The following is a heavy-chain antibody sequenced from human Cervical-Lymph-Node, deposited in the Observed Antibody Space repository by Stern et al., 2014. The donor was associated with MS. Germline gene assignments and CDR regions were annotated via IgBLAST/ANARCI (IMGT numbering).Heavy chain of an antibody. J-gene: IGHJ4*02. Sequence: EVQLEESGGGLVQPGRSLRLSCAASGFTFDDYAMHWVRQAPGKGLEWVSGISWDSGGIDYADSVKGRFTISRDNAKSSLYLQMNSLRTEDTALYYCARGSGDTSSSFFDYWGQGTLVTVSS. CDR3: ARGSGDTSSSFFDY. V-gene: IGHV3-9*01. CDR1: GFTFDDYA. D-gene: IGHD6-6*01. CDR2: ISWDSGGI.